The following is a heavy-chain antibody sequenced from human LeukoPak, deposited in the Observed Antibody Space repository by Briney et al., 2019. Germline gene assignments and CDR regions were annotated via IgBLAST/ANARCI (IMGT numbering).Heavy chain of an antibody. D-gene: IGHD2-2*01. J-gene: IGHJ3*02. CDR1: GGSISSYY. Sequence: SETLSLTCTVSGGSISSYYWSWIRQPPGKGLEWIGSIYYSGSTYYNPSLKSRVTISVDTSKNQFSLKLSSVTAADTAVYYCARHYIVVVPAATPLNAFDIWGQGTMVTVSS. CDR2: IYYSGST. CDR3: ARHYIVVVPAATPLNAFDI. V-gene: IGHV4-59*05.